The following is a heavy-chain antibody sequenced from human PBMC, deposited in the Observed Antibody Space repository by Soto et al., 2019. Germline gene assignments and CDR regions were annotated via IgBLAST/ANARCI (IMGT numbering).Heavy chain of an antibody. CDR1: GFTFNEHG. CDR3: ARVAVDTGYRPFDF. V-gene: IGHV3-7*03. CDR2: IKKDGSQK. J-gene: IGHJ4*02. D-gene: IGHD5-18*01. Sequence: GGSLRLSCAVSGFTFNEHGMTWVRQAPGKGLEWVADIKKDGSQKRYVDSVKGRFTISRDDGKNSLSLQMNTLRPEDTAVYYCARVAVDTGYRPFDFWGQGTPVTVSS.